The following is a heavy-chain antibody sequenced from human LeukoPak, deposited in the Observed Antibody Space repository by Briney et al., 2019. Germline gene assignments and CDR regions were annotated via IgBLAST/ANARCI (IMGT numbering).Heavy chain of an antibody. CDR1: GFTFSSYA. D-gene: IGHD2-2*01. V-gene: IGHV3-23*01. Sequence: GGSLRLSCAASGFTFSSYAMSWVRQAPGKGLEWVSTISGRADGTYYADSVKGRFTISRDNSKNTLYLQMNSLRAEDTAVYCCAKGSRTSRPYYFDYWGQGTLVTVSS. CDR3: AKGSRTSRPYYFDY. CDR2: ISGRADGT. J-gene: IGHJ4*02.